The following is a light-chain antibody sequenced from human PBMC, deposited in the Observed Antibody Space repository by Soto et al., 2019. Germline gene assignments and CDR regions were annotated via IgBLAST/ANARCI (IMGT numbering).Light chain of an antibody. Sequence: QSALTQSPCASGSPGQSVAISCTGTSSDVGGQNYVSWYQQHPGKAPKLIIYAVTERPSGVPDRFSGSKSGNTASLTVSGLQTEDEADYYCSSHAGNNNYVFGTGT. CDR2: AVT. J-gene: IGLJ1*01. CDR3: SSHAGNNNYV. V-gene: IGLV2-8*01. CDR1: SSDVGGQNY.